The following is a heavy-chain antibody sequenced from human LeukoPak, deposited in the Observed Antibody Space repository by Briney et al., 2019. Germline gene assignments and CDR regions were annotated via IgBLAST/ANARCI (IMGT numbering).Heavy chain of an antibody. CDR1: GYTFTGYY. J-gene: IGHJ4*02. Sequence: RGASVKVSCKASGYTFTGYYMHWVRQAPGQGLEWMGWINPNSGGTNYAQKFQGRVTMTRDTSISTAYMELSRLRSDDTAVYYCARDHSEWELLSYFDYWGQGTLVTVSS. CDR3: ARDHSEWELLSYFDY. CDR2: INPNSGGT. D-gene: IGHD1-26*01. V-gene: IGHV1-2*02.